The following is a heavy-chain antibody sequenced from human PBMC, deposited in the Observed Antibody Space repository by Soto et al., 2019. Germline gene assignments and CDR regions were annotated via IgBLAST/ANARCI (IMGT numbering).Heavy chain of an antibody. CDR2: LSGYNSKT. D-gene: IGHD3-10*01. Sequence: ASVMVSCKASGYAFNNYGISWVAQSPVQGREWLGWLSGYNSKTKYTQKVQGRVTMTKDTSTSTAYMELRSLRSDDTALYYCARQIVPVGFREINSHSHGMDVWGQ. CDR3: ARQIVPVGFREINSHSHGMDV. CDR1: GYAFNNYG. J-gene: IGHJ6*02. V-gene: IGHV1-18*04.